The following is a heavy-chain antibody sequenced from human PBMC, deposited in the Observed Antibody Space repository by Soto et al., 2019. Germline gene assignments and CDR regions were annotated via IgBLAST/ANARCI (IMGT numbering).Heavy chain of an antibody. V-gene: IGHV1-2*07. D-gene: IGHD1-26*01. J-gene: IGHJ4*02. CDR1: GNTFTVSY. CDR2: ITPKSGGT. CDR3: ARDLAKGGGSAGFDY. Sequence: SVTFSCTASGNTFTVSYMHWVRQAPGQGREWMGWITPKSGGTMCPHKFEGRVTMTWATSISTAYMALTRLRSDDTPVYYCARDLAKGGGSAGFDYWGQGTLVTVPS.